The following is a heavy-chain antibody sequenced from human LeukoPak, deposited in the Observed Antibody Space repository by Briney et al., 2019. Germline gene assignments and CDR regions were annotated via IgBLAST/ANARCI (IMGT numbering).Heavy chain of an antibody. D-gene: IGHD2-15*01. CDR2: ISGSVVST. Sequence: GGSLRLSCAVSGFTFSSYAMSWVRQAPGKGLEWVSGISGSVVSTYYADSVKGRFTISRDNSKNTLYLQMNSLRAEDTAVYYCAKRSGYCSGGSCYSSPGYYFDYWGQGTLVTVSS. J-gene: IGHJ4*02. CDR1: GFTFSSYA. CDR3: AKRSGYCSGGSCYSSPGYYFDY. V-gene: IGHV3-23*01.